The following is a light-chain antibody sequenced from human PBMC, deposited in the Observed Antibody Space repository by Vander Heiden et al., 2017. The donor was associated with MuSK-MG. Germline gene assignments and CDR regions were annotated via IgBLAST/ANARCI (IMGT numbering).Light chain of an antibody. Sequence: EIQMTQSPASLSASVVDRVSITCRTSQTVITYLNWYQQKPGKVPQLLIYGGSTLQFGVPSRFSGSGSGTDFSLTISSLQPEDFATYYCQQSYSVPYTFGQGTKLEIK. CDR1: QTVITY. CDR3: QQSYSVPYT. CDR2: GGS. J-gene: IGKJ2*01. V-gene: IGKV1-39*01.